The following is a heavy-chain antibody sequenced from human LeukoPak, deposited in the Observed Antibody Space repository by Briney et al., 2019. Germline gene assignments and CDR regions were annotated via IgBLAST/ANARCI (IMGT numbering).Heavy chain of an antibody. J-gene: IGHJ4*02. V-gene: IGHV3-9*03. CDR3: AKDIGSSGYYNHFDY. D-gene: IGHD3-22*01. CDR2: ISWNSGRI. CDR1: GFTFDDYA. Sequence: GGSLRLSCAASGFTFDDYAMHWVRQAPGKGLEGVSGISWNSGRIDYADAVKGRFTISRDNAKNSLYLQMNSLRAEDMALYYCAKDIGSSGYYNHFDYWGQGTLVTVSS.